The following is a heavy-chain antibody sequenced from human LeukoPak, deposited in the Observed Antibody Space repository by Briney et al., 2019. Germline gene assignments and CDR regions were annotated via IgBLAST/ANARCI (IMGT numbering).Heavy chain of an antibody. CDR3: ARGPNIVVVVAATHYYYGMDV. V-gene: IGHV3-30*04. Sequence: GGSLRLSCAASGFTFSSYAMHWVRQAPGKGLEWVAVISYDGSNKYYADSVKGRFTISRDNSKNTLYLQMNSLRAEGTAVYYCARGPNIVVVVAATHYYYGMDVWGQGTTVTVSS. CDR1: GFTFSSYA. CDR2: ISYDGSNK. J-gene: IGHJ6*02. D-gene: IGHD2-15*01.